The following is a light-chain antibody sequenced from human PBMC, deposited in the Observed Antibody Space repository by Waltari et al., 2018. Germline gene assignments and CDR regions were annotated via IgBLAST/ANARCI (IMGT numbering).Light chain of an antibody. CDR2: KVA. CDR1: QSLVDSDGHTY. V-gene: IGKV2-30*01. CDR3: MQGTQWPWT. J-gene: IGKJ1*01. Sequence: DVVMTQSPPSLPVTLGQPASISCRSSQSLVDSDGHTYCNWFHQRPGQSPRRLIYKVAYRDSGVPDRFSGSGSGTDFTLKISRVEAEDVGVYYCMQGTQWPWTFGQGTKVEIK.